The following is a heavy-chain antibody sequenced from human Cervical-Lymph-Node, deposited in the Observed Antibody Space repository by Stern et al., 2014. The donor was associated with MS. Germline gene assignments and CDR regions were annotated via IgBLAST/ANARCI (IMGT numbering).Heavy chain of an antibody. D-gene: IGHD3-10*01. CDR1: GGTFSSYA. V-gene: IGHV1-69*01. Sequence: QLVESGAEVKKPGSSVKVSCKASGGTFSSYAFSWVRQAPGQGLEWVGGIIPIIGTANYAQKFQGRVTITADDSIETAFMEVSSLRSEDTAVYYCARDQRHYGSGHYAFDIWGQGTMVTVSS. J-gene: IGHJ3*02. CDR3: ARDQRHYGSGHYAFDI. CDR2: IIPIIGTA.